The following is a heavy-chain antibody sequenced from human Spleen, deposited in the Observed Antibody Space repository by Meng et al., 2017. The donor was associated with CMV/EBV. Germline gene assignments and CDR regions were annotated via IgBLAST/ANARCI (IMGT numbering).Heavy chain of an antibody. CDR3: ARGLSPLRKLLHGRAFDI. Sequence: SETLSLTCAVYGGSLRGYYWSWIRQPPGKGLEWIGEINHSGSTNYNPSLKSRVTISVDTSKNRFSLKLSSVTAADTAVYYCARGLSPLRKLLHGRAFDIWGQGTMVTVSS. V-gene: IGHV4-34*01. J-gene: IGHJ3*02. CDR2: INHSGST. D-gene: IGHD1-1*01. CDR1: GGSLRGYY.